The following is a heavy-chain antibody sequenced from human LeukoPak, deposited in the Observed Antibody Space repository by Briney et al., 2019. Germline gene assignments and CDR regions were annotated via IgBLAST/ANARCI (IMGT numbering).Heavy chain of an antibody. V-gene: IGHV4-59*08. Sequence: SETLSLTCTVSGGSMTNYYGSWIRQPPGQGLEWIAYIYYTGSTYYNPSLKSRVTMSVDTSKNQFSLRLSSVTAADTAVYYCARHISGAATLDWGQGTLVTVSS. J-gene: IGHJ4*02. CDR2: IYYTGST. D-gene: IGHD3-3*02. CDR3: ARHISGAATLD. CDR1: GGSMTNYY.